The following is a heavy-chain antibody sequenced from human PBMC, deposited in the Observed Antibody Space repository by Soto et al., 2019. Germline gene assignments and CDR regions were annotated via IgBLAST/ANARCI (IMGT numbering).Heavy chain of an antibody. V-gene: IGHV4-59*08. Sequence: ASETLSLTCTVSGGSISSYYWSWIRQPPGKGLEWIGCIYYSGRTNYNPSLKSRVSVSIATSKNQFSLKLSSVTAADTALYYCARQSYSYGLDYWGRGALVTVSS. CDR2: IYYSGRT. J-gene: IGHJ4*02. D-gene: IGHD5-18*01. CDR3: ARQSYSYGLDY. CDR1: GGSISSYY.